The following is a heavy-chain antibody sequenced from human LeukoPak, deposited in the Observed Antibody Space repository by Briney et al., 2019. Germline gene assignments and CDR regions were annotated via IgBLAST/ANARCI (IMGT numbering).Heavy chain of an antibody. Sequence: SETLSLTCTVSGGSTSSSSYYWGWIRQPPGKGLEWIGSIYYSGSTYYNPSLKSRVTISVDTSKNQFSLKLSSVTAADTAVYYCARDGRFLEWLLYPYYFDYWGQGTLVTVSS. CDR2: IYYSGST. D-gene: IGHD3-3*01. J-gene: IGHJ4*02. CDR1: GGSTSSSSYY. V-gene: IGHV4-39*07. CDR3: ARDGRFLEWLLYPYYFDY.